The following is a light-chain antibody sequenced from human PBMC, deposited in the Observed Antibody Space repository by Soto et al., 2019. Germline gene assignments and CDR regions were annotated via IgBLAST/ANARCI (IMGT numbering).Light chain of an antibody. CDR3: CSYAGRSNVV. CDR1: SGDVGTYNL. CDR2: EVN. J-gene: IGLJ2*01. V-gene: IGLV2-23*02. Sequence: QSALTQPASVSGSPGQSITISCTGTSGDVGTYNLVSWYQQHPGRAPKLIIFEVNKRPSGVSNRLSGSKSGNTASLAISGLQADDKADYHCCSYAGRSNVVCGGGTKLTVL.